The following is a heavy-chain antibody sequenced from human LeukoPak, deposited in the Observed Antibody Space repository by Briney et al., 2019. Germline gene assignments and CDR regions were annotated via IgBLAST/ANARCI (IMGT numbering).Heavy chain of an antibody. CDR1: GFTFSSYW. Sequence: GGSLRLSCAASGFTFSSYWMSWVRQAPGKGLEWVGRIKSKTDGGTTDYAAPVKGRFTISRDDSKNTLYLQVNSLKTEDTAVYYCTTDRSGSYYRFDNWGQGTLVTVSS. V-gene: IGHV3-15*01. J-gene: IGHJ4*02. D-gene: IGHD1-26*01. CDR2: IKSKTDGGTT. CDR3: TTDRSGSYYRFDN.